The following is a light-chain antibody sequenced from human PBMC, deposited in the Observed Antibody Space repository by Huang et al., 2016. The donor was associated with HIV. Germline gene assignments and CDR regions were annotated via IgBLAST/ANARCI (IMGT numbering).Light chain of an antibody. CDR1: QTIKNIH. Sequence: EIVLTQSPDTLSLSPGERATVSCRVSQTIKNIHLDWYQQKPGQGPRLLIYGASSRATDIPDRFSGSGSGTDFTLTINRLEPEDFAVYYCQQYDSSQGISVGQGTRLEMK. J-gene: IGKJ5*01. CDR3: QQYDSSQGIS. CDR2: GAS. V-gene: IGKV3-20*01.